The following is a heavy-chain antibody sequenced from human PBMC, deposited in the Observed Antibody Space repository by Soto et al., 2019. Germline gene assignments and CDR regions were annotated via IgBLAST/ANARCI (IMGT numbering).Heavy chain of an antibody. CDR1: GGSFSGYY. D-gene: IGHD2-15*01. J-gene: IGHJ4*02. CDR3: ARGPPYCSGGSCYYFDY. V-gene: IGHV4-34*01. CDR2: INQSGST. Sequence: QVQLQQWGAGLLKPSETLSLTCAVYGGSFSGYYWSWIRQPPGKGLEWIGEINQSGSTNYNPSLNSLVTITVDTSKNQCSLKLSSVTAADTAVYYCARGPPYCSGGSCYYFDYWGQGTLVTVSS.